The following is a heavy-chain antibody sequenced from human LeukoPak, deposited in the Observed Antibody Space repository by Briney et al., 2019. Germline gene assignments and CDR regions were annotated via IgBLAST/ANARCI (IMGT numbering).Heavy chain of an antibody. CDR2: INPNSGGT. Sequence: ASVKVSCKASGYTFTGYYMHWVRQAPGQGLEWMGWINPNSGGTNYAQKFQGWVTMTRDTSISTAYMELSRLRSDDTAVYYCARLSYCSSTSCLYYLDYWGQGTLVTVSS. V-gene: IGHV1-2*04. J-gene: IGHJ4*02. CDR3: ARLSYCSSTSCLYYLDY. D-gene: IGHD2-2*01. CDR1: GYTFTGYY.